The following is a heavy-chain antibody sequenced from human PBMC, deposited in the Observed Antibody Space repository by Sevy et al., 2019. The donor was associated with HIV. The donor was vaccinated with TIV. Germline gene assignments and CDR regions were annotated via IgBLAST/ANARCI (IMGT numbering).Heavy chain of an antibody. D-gene: IGHD2-2*01. Sequence: GGSLRLSCAASGFTFSNYWMSWVRQAPGKGLEWVANIKRDGSEKYYVASVKGRFTISRDNAKNSLYRQMNSLRAEDRAVYYCARDCSSSTCLWGMDVWGQGTTVTVSS. CDR3: ARDCSSSTCLWGMDV. CDR2: IKRDGSEK. CDR1: GFTFSNYW. V-gene: IGHV3-7*03. J-gene: IGHJ6*02.